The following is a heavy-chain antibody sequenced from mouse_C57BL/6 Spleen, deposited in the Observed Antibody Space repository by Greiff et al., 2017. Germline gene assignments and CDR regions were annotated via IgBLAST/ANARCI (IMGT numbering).Heavy chain of an antibody. CDR1: GYTFTNYW. CDR3: ARYDVYYCFDY. J-gene: IGHJ2*01. D-gene: IGHD2-3*01. CDR2: IYPGGGYT. Sequence: QVQLKESGAELVRPGTSVKMSCKASGYTFTNYWIGWAKQRPGHGLEWIGDIYPGGGYTNYNEKFKGKATLTADKSSSTAYMQFSSLTSEDSAIYSCARYDVYYCFDYWGQGTTLTVSS. V-gene: IGHV1-63*01.